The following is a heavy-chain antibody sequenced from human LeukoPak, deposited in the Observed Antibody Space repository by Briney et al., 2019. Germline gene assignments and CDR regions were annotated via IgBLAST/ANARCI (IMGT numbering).Heavy chain of an antibody. CDR3: ARGELYGAFY. J-gene: IGHJ4*02. CDR2: ISSSGSTI. Sequence: PGGSLRLSGAASGFTFSSYEMNWVRQAPGKGLEWVSYISSSGSTIYYADSVKGRFTISRDNAKNSLYLQMNSLRAEDTAVYYCARGELYGAFYWGQGTLVTVSS. D-gene: IGHD1-7*01. CDR1: GFTFSSYE. V-gene: IGHV3-48*03.